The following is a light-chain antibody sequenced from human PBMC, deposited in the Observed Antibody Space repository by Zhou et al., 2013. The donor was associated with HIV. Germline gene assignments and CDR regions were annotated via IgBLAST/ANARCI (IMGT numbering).Light chain of an antibody. Sequence: DIQMTQSPSSLSASVGARVTITCRASQSISTYVNWYEQKPGKAPKLLIYAASNLQSGVPSRFSGSGSGTDFTLKITRVEAEDVGVYYCMQVLQAPFTFGPGTKVDF. J-gene: IGKJ3*01. CDR2: AAS. CDR1: QSISTY. V-gene: IGKV1-39*01. CDR3: MQVLQAPFT.